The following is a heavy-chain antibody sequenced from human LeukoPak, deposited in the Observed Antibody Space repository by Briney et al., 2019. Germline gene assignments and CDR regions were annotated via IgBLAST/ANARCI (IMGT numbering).Heavy chain of an antibody. CDR2: IHPGDSDT. V-gene: IGHV5-51*01. J-gene: IGHJ4*02. CDR1: GYTFTSYW. D-gene: IGHD5-24*01. CDR3: ATHPGGLQSGFDN. Sequence: GESLKISCKGSGYTFTSYWIGWVRQMPGKGLEYMGIIHPGDSDTRYSPSLQGQVTISVDRSSSTAYLQWSRLKASDTAMYYCATHPGGLQSGFDNWGQGTLVTVSS.